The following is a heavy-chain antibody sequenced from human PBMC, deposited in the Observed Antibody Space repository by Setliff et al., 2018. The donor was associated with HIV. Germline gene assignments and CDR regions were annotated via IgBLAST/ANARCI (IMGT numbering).Heavy chain of an antibody. J-gene: IGHJ4*02. D-gene: IGHD3-10*01. CDR1: GGSLISETHY. CDR3: ARHVRYSGSGSYSFDY. V-gene: IGHV4-39*01. CDR2: VSYSGRS. Sequence: SETLSLTCTVSGGSLISETHYWGWIRQPPGKGLEWIASVSYSGRSHYSASLKSRVVISADSSDDQFSLKVKYVSAADTAVYYCARHVRYSGSGSYSFDYWGQGTLVTVSS.